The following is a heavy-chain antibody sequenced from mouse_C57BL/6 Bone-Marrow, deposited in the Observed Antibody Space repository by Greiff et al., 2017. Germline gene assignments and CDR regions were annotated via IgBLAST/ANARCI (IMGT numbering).Heavy chain of an antibody. V-gene: IGHV14-4*01. CDR3: TTGGSSYYWYFDF. D-gene: IGHD1-1*01. CDR1: GFNIKDDY. J-gene: IGHJ1*03. Sequence: VQLQQSGAELVRPGASVKLSCTASGFNIKDDYMHWVKQRPEQGLEWIGWIDPENGDTEYASKFQGKATITADTSSNTAYLQLSSLTSEDTAVYYCTTGGSSYYWYFDFWGTGTTVTVSS. CDR2: IDPENGDT.